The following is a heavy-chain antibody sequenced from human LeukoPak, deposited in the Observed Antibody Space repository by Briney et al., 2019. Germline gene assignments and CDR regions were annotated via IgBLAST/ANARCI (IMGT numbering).Heavy chain of an antibody. D-gene: IGHD3-10*01. CDR2: ISGSGETT. V-gene: IGHV3-23*01. CDR1: GFTFSNSA. Sequence: GGSLRLSCAASGFTFSNSAMSWVRQAPGKGLEWVSVISGSGETTFYADSVRGRFTISRDNSKRTLYLQMTSLRAEDTGVYYCAKKIGSGSYPLDYWGQGTLVTISS. CDR3: AKKIGSGSYPLDY. J-gene: IGHJ4*02.